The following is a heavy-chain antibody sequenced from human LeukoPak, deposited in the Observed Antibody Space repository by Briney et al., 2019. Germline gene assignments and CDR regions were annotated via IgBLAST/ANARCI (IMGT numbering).Heavy chain of an antibody. CDR3: ARGIPGYFDWLDRLYYFDY. J-gene: IGHJ4*02. D-gene: IGHD3-9*01. V-gene: IGHV3-30-3*01. CDR2: ISYDGSNK. Sequence: PGGSLRLSCAASGFTFSSYGMHWVRQAPGKGLEWVAVISYDGSNKYYADSVKGRFTIYRDNSKNTLYLQMNSLRAEDTAVYYCARGIPGYFDWLDRLYYFDYWGQGTLLTVPS. CDR1: GFTFSSYG.